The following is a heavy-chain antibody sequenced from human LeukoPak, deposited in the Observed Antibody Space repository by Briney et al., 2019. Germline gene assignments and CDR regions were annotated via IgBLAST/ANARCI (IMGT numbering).Heavy chain of an antibody. J-gene: IGHJ4*02. CDR1: GGSISSYY. D-gene: IGHD5-18*01. CDR3: ARGYSYSQYYFDY. CDR2: IYYSGST. V-gene: IGHV4-59*01. Sequence: SETLSLTCTVSGGSISSYYWGWIRQPPGKGLEWIGYIYYSGSTNYNPSLKSRVTISVDTSKNQFSLKLSSVTAADTAVYYCARGYSYSQYYFDYWGQGTLVTVSS.